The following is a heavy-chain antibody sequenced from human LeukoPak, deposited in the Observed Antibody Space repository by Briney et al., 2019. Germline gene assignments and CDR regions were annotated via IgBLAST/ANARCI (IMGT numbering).Heavy chain of an antibody. CDR3: ARSVVAATETFDY. J-gene: IGHJ4*02. D-gene: IGHD2-15*01. V-gene: IGHV3-21*01. Sequence: GGSLRLSCAASGFSFITYNMNWVRQAPGKGLEWVSSISSSSSYIYYADSVKGRFTISRDNAKNSLYLQMNSLRAEDTAVYYCARSVVAATETFDYWGQGTLVTVSS. CDR1: GFSFITYN. CDR2: ISSSSSYI.